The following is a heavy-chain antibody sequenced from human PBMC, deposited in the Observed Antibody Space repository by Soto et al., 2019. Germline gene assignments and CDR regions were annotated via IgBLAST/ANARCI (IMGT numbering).Heavy chain of an antibody. CDR2: INPDNGNT. Sequence: SAEVSFKDSGYTFTRYTMNWVRQAPGQRLEWMGWINPDNGNTKSSQKFQDRVIITRDTSASTAYMDLSSLRSEDTAVYYCARGIATGQLDPWGQGTLVSVSS. V-gene: IGHV1-3*01. CDR3: ARGIATGQLDP. CDR1: GYTFTRYT. D-gene: IGHD2-15*01. J-gene: IGHJ5*02.